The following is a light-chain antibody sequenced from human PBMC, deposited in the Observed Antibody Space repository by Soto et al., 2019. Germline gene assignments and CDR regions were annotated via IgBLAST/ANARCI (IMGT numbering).Light chain of an antibody. Sequence: QSALTQPASVSGSPGQSITISCSGTSSDVGGYNYVSWYQQHPGNAPKLLIFDVVYRPSGISTRFSGSKSGNTASLTISGLQAADEADYFCCSYTSTTALVVFGGGTKLTVL. CDR2: DVV. CDR1: SSDVGGYNY. V-gene: IGLV2-14*01. J-gene: IGLJ2*01. CDR3: CSYTSTTALVV.